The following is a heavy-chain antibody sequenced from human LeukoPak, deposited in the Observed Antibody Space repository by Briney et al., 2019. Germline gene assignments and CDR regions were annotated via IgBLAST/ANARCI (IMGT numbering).Heavy chain of an antibody. J-gene: IGHJ4*02. CDR3: ARVRLADERAWAY. D-gene: IGHD3-3*02. CDR1: GYTFSDFY. Sequence: ASVKVSCKASGYTFSDFYIHWVRQAPGQGLEYVGWITPKSGDTHSPQRFQGRVTMTRDASFSKAYMELRSVRSEDTAVYFCARVRLADERAWAYWGQGTLVTVSS. V-gene: IGHV1-2*02. CDR2: ITPKSGDT.